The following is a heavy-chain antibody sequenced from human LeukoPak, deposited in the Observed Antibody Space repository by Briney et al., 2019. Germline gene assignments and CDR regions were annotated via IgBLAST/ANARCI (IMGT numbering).Heavy chain of an antibody. CDR1: GGSISNSNW. D-gene: IGHD3-10*01. CDR3: ARHKMIRGIGYYYYMDV. Sequence: PSETLSLTCAVSGGSISNSNWWSWVRQPPGKGLEWIGEIYHGGSTNYNPSLKSRVIISVDTSKNQFSLTLNSVTAADTAVYYCARHKMIRGIGYYYYMDVWGKGTTVTISS. V-gene: IGHV4-4*02. J-gene: IGHJ6*03. CDR2: IYHGGST.